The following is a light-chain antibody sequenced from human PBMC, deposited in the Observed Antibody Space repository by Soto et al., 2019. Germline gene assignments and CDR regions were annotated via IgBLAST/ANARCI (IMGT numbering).Light chain of an antibody. Sequence: QSVLTQPPSASGTPGQRVTISCSGISSNIGSNPVNWFQQLPGSAPKLLIYSHNQRPSGVPDRFSGSKSGTSASLAISGLQSVDEAAYYCGAWDDRLNGYVFGTGTKLTVL. CDR3: GAWDDRLNGYV. V-gene: IGLV1-44*01. J-gene: IGLJ1*01. CDR1: SSNIGSNP. CDR2: SHN.